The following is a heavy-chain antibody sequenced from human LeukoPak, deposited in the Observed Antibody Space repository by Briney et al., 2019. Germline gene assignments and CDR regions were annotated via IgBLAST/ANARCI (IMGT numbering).Heavy chain of an antibody. Sequence: SVKVSCKASGGTFSSYAISWVRQAPGQGLEWMGGVITIFGTANYAQKFQGRVTITTDESTSTAYMELSSLRSEDTAVYYCARSPPHGYYVYYMDVWGKGTTVTVSS. CDR2: VITIFGTA. V-gene: IGHV1-69*05. CDR1: GGTFSSYA. J-gene: IGHJ6*03. D-gene: IGHD3-3*01. CDR3: ARSPPHGYYVYYMDV.